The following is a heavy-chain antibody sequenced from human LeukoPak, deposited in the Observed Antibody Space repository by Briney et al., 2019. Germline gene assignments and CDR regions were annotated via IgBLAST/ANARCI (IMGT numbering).Heavy chain of an antibody. J-gene: IGHJ5*02. Sequence: PGGSLRLSCAASGFTVSSNYMSWVRQPPGKGLEWIGEIWHSGSTNYNPSLKSRVTMSVDKSKNYFSLKLSSVTAADTAVYYCARDRGGSASTWGQGTLVTVSS. D-gene: IGHD3-10*01. V-gene: IGHV4-4*02. CDR2: IWHSGST. CDR1: GFTVSSNY. CDR3: ARDRGGSAST.